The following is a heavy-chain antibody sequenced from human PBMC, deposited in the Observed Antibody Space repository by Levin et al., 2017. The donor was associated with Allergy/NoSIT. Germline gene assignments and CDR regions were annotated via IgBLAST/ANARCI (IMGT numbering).Heavy chain of an antibody. V-gene: IGHV3-48*01. J-gene: IGHJ3*02. CDR1: GFTFSSYS. CDR2: ISSSSSTI. CDR3: ARDFRFYDILTGYYNHDAFDI. D-gene: IGHD3-9*01. Sequence: QSSETLSLTCAASGFTFSSYSMNWVRQAPGKGLEWVSYISSSSSTIYYADSVKGRFTISRDNAKNSLYLQMNSLRAEDTAVYYCARDFRFYDILTGYYNHDAFDIWGQGTMVTVSS.